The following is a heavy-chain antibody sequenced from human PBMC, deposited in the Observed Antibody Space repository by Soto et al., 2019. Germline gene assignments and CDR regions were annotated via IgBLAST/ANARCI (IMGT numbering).Heavy chain of an antibody. CDR2: ISYDGSNK. D-gene: IGHD6-13*01. CDR3: AGAWTIAAAGTYWFDP. V-gene: IGHV3-30-3*01. CDR1: GFTFSSYA. Sequence: QVQLVESGGGVVQPGRSLRLSCAASGFTFSSYAMHWVRQAPGKGLEWVAVISYDGSNKYYADSVKGRFTISRDNSKNTLYLQMNSLRAEDTAVYYCAGAWTIAAAGTYWFDPWGQGTLVTVSS. J-gene: IGHJ5*02.